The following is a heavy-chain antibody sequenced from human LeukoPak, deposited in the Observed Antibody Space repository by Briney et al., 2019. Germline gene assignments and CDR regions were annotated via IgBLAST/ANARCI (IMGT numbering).Heavy chain of an antibody. CDR1: GFTFSSYA. J-gene: IGHJ4*02. Sequence: PGRSLRLSCAASGFTFSSYAMHWVRQAPGKGLEWVAVISYDGSNKYYADSVKGRFTISRDNSKNTLYLQMNSLRAEDTAVYYCARARPVALFDYWGQGTLVTVSS. CDR2: ISYDGSNK. D-gene: IGHD6-19*01. CDR3: ARARPVALFDY. V-gene: IGHV3-30-3*01.